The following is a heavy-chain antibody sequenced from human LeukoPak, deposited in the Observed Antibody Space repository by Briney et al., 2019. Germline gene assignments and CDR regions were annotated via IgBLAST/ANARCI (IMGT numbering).Heavy chain of an antibody. CDR2: ISNDGSKK. CDR3: AKGGGSIGRSYYFDY. CDR1: GFPFSRYG. J-gene: IGHJ4*02. Sequence: GGALRLSCAASGFPFSRYGMHWVRQAPGKGGEGVAAISNDGSKKFYADSVKGGLALSRDNPTSTVILQMNSLRAEDTAVYYCAKGGGSIGRSYYFDYWGQGTLVTVSS. D-gene: IGHD2-15*01. V-gene: IGHV3-30*18.